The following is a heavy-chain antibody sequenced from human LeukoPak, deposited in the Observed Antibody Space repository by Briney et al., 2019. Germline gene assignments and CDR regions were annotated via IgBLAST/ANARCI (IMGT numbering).Heavy chain of an antibody. V-gene: IGHV2-5*01. CDR3: AHSPIGYCSSTSCPVRWFDP. D-gene: IGHD2-2*01. CDR2: IYWNDDK. Sequence: SGPTLVNPTQTLTLTCTFSGFSISTSGVGVGWIRQPPGKALEWLALIYWNDDKRYSPSLKSRLTITKDTSKNQVVLTMTNMDPVDTATYYCAHSPIGYCSSTSCPVRWFDPWGQGTLVTVSS. J-gene: IGHJ5*02. CDR1: GFSISTSGVG.